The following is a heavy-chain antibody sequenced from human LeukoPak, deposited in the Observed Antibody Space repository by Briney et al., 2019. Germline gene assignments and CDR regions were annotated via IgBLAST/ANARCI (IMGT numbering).Heavy chain of an antibody. Sequence: SETLSLTCDVSGGSITQTNYWTWVRQPPGKGLEWIGEVNLQGSTNYNPSLMGRVAISMDTFENHVSLQLTSVTAADTAVYYCARRAREFGWVFDYWGQGTLVTVSS. CDR2: VNLQGST. J-gene: IGHJ4*02. D-gene: IGHD3-10*01. V-gene: IGHV4-4*02. CDR3: ARRAREFGWVFDY. CDR1: GGSITQTNY.